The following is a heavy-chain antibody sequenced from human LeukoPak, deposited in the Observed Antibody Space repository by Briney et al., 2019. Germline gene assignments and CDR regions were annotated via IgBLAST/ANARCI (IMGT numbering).Heavy chain of an antibody. V-gene: IGHV1-2*07. Sequence: GAPVKVSCTAFRSTFTTYYMHWVRQAPGHGLEWVGWINPNRGGTYFAHRFKARVTLSRDKSITTAYMERRGLTCDDTAIYYRAKSQYSFGSGSTRPLFDHGGQGTLVTFSS. CDR2: INPNRGGT. CDR3: AKSQYSFGSGSTRPLFDH. J-gene: IGHJ4*02. D-gene: IGHD3-10*01. CDR1: RSTFTTYY.